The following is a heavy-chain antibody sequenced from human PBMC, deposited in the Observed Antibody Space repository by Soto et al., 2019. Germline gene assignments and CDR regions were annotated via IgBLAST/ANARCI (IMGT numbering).Heavy chain of an antibody. V-gene: IGHV4-59*01. CDR2: SYYSGST. Sequence: QVHLQESGPGLVKPSETLSLTCTVSGASIRSYYWSWIRQPPWKGLEWIGFSYYSGSTNYNPALNSRVTISVDTSKNQFSLKLTSVTAADTAVYYCARDQNGSPHFDYWGQGILVTVSS. CDR3: ARDQNGSPHFDY. CDR1: GASIRSYY. J-gene: IGHJ4*02. D-gene: IGHD1-26*01.